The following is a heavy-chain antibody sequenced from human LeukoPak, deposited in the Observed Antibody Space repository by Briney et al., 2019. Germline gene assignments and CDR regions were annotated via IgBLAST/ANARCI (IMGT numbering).Heavy chain of an antibody. V-gene: IGHV5-51*01. D-gene: IGHD6-19*01. CDR1: GYSFNSYW. J-gene: IGHJ4*02. Sequence: GESLKISCKGSGYSFNSYWIGWVRQMPGKGLGGMGIIYLGDSDTRYSPSFQGQVTISADKSISTAYLQWSSLKASDTAMYYCARHPSYTSGWPLDYWGQGTLVTVSS. CDR3: ARHPSYTSGWPLDY. CDR2: IYLGDSDT.